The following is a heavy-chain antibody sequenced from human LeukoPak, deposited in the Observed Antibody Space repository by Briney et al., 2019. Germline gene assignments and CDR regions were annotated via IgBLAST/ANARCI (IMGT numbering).Heavy chain of an antibody. J-gene: IGHJ6*02. D-gene: IGHD6-6*01. CDR2: IYYSGST. V-gene: IGHV4-31*03. CDR3: ARDLRSSSSSGINYYGMDV. CDR1: GGSVSRSGYY. Sequence: PSQTLSLTCTVSGGSVSRSGYYWSWIRQHPGKGLEWIGYIYYSGSTYYNPSLKSRVTISVDTSKNQFSLKLSSVTAADTAVYYCARDLRSSSSSGINYYGMDVWGQGTTVTVSS.